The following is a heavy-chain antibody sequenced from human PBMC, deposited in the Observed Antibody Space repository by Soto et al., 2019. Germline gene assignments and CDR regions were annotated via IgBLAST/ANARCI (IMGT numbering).Heavy chain of an antibody. J-gene: IGHJ6*02. Sequence: QVQLVQSGAEVKKPGSSVKVSCKASGGTFSSYAISWVRQAPGQGLEWMGGIIPIFGTANYAQKFQPRVTITAEESTGTAYMELSSLRSEDTAVYYCARDPYGGPSPPFYYYYGMDVWGQGTTVTVSS. CDR1: GGTFSSYA. V-gene: IGHV1-69*01. D-gene: IGHD4-17*01. CDR3: ARDPYGGPSPPFYYYYGMDV. CDR2: IIPIFGTA.